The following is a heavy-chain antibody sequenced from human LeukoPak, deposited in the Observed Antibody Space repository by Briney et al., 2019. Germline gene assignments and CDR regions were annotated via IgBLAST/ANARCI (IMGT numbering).Heavy chain of an antibody. CDR1: GYSFTNYD. D-gene: IGHD3-16*01. J-gene: IGHJ4*02. Sequence: ASVKVSCKTSGYSFTNYDINWLRQATGQGPEWMGWVNADAGTTGYAQKFQGRATMTRDTSRSTAYMELRSLTSEDTAVYYCARVWGPTPIHYFDYWGQGTLVTVSS. CDR3: ARVWGPTPIHYFDY. V-gene: IGHV1-8*02. CDR2: VNADAGTT.